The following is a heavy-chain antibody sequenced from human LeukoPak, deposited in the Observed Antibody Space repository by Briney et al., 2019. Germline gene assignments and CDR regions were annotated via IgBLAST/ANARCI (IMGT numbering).Heavy chain of an antibody. CDR2: VSNSGDYI. D-gene: IGHD3-16*01. V-gene: IGHV3-21*04. J-gene: IGHJ4*02. CDR1: GFSFSSYR. CDR3: ARRAGAYTHPYDY. Sequence: GGSLRLSCAASGFSFSSYRMNWVRQAPGKGLEWVSSVSNSGDYIHYADSVKGRFTISRDNSKNSLYLQMNSLRAEDTAVYYCARRAGAYTHPYDYWGQGTLVTVSS.